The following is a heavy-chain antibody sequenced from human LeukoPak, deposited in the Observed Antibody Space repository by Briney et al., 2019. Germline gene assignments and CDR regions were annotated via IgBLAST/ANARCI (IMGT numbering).Heavy chain of an antibody. Sequence: SETLSLTCTISGGSISSYYWSWIRQPPGKGLEWIGYIYYSGSTNYNPSLKSRVTISVDTSKNQFSLKLSSVTAADTAVYYCARDDWNDVLDYWGQGTLVTVSS. CDR3: ARDDWNDVLDY. CDR2: IYYSGST. J-gene: IGHJ4*02. D-gene: IGHD1-1*01. V-gene: IGHV4-59*01. CDR1: GGSISSYY.